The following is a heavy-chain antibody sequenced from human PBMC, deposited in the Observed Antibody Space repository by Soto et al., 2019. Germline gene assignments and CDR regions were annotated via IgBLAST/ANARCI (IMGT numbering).Heavy chain of an antibody. V-gene: IGHV3-48*03. Sequence: EVQLVESGGGLVQPGGSLRLSCAASGFTFSSYEMNWVRQAPGKGLEWVSYISSSGSTIYYADSVKGRFTISRDNAKHSLYLQMNSLRAEDTAVYYCARDRDGYNDAFDIWGQGTMVTVSS. D-gene: IGHD5-12*01. CDR2: ISSSGSTI. CDR3: ARDRDGYNDAFDI. CDR1: GFTFSSYE. J-gene: IGHJ3*02.